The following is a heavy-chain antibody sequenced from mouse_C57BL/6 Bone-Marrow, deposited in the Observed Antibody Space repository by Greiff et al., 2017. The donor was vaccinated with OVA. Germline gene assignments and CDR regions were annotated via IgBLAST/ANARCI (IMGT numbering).Heavy chain of an antibody. D-gene: IGHD2-2*01. J-gene: IGHJ2*01. Sequence: EVKLQESGGGLVQPGGSMKLSCVASGFTFSNYWMNWVRQSPEKGLEWVAQIRLKSDNYATHYAESVKGRLTISRDDSKSSVYLQMNNLRAEDTGIYYCTTMVTVFDDWGQGTTLTVSS. V-gene: IGHV6-3*01. CDR2: IRLKSDNYAT. CDR3: TTMVTVFDD. CDR1: GFTFSNYW.